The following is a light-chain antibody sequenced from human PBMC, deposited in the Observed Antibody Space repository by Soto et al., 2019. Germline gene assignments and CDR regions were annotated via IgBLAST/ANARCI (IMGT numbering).Light chain of an antibody. CDR2: AAS. CDR1: QAISTY. CDR3: QQLNAYPLT. J-gene: IGKJ4*01. V-gene: IGKV1-9*01. Sequence: DIQLTQSPSLLSASVGDRVTITCWASQAISTYLAWYQQTSGKAPKLLISAASTLQRGVPSRFRGSGSGTQFTLTISSLQPEDFATYYCQQLNAYPLTFGGGTKVDIK.